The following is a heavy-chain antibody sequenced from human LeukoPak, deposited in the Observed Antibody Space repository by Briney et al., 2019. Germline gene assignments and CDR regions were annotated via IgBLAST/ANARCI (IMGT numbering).Heavy chain of an antibody. CDR2: IIHIFDSP. CDR1: GGTFTSDA. J-gene: IGHJ4*02. Sequence: ASVKVSCKTSGGTFTSDAISWVRQAPGQGLEWMGGIIHIFDSPNYAQKFQDRLTITTDESTTTAYMELSSLTSDDMAIYYCAVGIVPAAHLDHWGQGTLVTVSS. CDR3: AVGIVPAAHLDH. V-gene: IGHV1-69*05. D-gene: IGHD2-2*01.